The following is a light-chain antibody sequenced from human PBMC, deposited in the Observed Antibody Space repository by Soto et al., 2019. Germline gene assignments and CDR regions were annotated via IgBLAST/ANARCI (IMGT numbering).Light chain of an antibody. V-gene: IGKV1-39*01. CDR1: HDIRIF. CDR3: QQSYSSPRT. J-gene: IGKJ4*01. Sequence: IQMTQSPSSLSASVGDEVTIACRASHDIRIFLNWYQHNPGEAPKVLIYGASHLQSGVTSRFSGTGSGTHFTLTISNLQPEDCAVYFCQQSYSSPRTFGQGTRVEMK. CDR2: GAS.